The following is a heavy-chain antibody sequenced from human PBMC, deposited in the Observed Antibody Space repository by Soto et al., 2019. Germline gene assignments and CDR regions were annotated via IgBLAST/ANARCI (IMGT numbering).Heavy chain of an antibody. CDR2: INAGNGNT. J-gene: IGHJ4*02. V-gene: IGHV1-3*01. CDR1: GYAFTSYA. D-gene: IGHD6-19*01. Sequence: QVQLVQSGAEVKKPGASVKVSCKASGYAFTSYAMHWVRQAPGQRLEWMGWINAGNGNTKYSQKFQGRVTITRDTSASTAYMELSSLRSEDTAVYYCARGIAVPVDPDYWGQGTLVTVSS. CDR3: ARGIAVPVDPDY.